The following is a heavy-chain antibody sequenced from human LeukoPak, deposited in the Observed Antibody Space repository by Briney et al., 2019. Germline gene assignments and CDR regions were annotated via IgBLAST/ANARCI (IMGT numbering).Heavy chain of an antibody. J-gene: IGHJ4*02. D-gene: IGHD1-26*01. CDR3: ARVSESGSSSPFDY. Sequence: SETLSLTCAVYGGSFSGYYWSWIRQPPGKGLEWIGEINHSGSTNYNPSLKSRVTISVDTSKNQFSLKLSSVTAADTAVYYCARVSESGSSSPFDYWGQGTLVTVSS. CDR1: GGSFSGYY. CDR2: INHSGST. V-gene: IGHV4-34*01.